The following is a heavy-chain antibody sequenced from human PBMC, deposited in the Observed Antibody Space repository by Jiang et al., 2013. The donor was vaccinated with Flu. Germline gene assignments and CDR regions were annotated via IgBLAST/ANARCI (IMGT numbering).Heavy chain of an antibody. CDR1: GGSISSGSYY. Sequence: PGLVKPSQTLSLTCTVSGGSISSGSYYWSWIRQPAGKGLEWIGRIYTSGSTNYNPSLKSRVTISVDTSKNQFSLKLSSVTAADTAVYYCAQQDGRDSGRGLDYWGQGTLVTVSS. V-gene: IGHV4-61*02. CDR3: AQQDGRDSGRGLDY. D-gene: IGHD1-26*01. J-gene: IGHJ4*02. CDR2: IYTSGST.